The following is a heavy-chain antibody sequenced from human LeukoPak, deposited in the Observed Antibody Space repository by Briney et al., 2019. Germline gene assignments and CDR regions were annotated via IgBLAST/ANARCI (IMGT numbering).Heavy chain of an antibody. CDR1: GFTFSSYA. CDR2: ISGSGGST. D-gene: IGHD3-3*01. CDR3: AKDHYDFWSGYYVRAFDI. V-gene: IGHV3-23*01. J-gene: IGHJ3*02. Sequence: GGSLRLSCAASGFTFSSYAMSWVRQAPGKGLEWVSAISGSGGSTYYADSVKGRFTISRDNSKNTLYLQMNSLRAEDTAVYYCAKDHYDFWSGYYVRAFDIWGQGTMVTVSS.